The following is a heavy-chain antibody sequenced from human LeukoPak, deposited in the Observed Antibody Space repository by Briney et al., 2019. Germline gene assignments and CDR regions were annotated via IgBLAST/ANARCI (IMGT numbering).Heavy chain of an antibody. CDR1: GGSISSSSYY. CDR2: IYYSGSS. Sequence: SETLSLTCTVSGGSISSSSYYWGWIRQPPGKGPEWIGSIYYSGSSYYNPSLKSRVTISVDTSKNQFSLKLSSVTAADTAVYYCARGDTAIGRGLFDYWGQGTLVTVSS. D-gene: IGHD5-18*01. J-gene: IGHJ4*02. V-gene: IGHV4-39*01. CDR3: ARGDTAIGRGLFDY.